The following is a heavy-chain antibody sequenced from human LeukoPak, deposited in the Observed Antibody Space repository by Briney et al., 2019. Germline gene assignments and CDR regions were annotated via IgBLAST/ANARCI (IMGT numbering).Heavy chain of an antibody. CDR1: GFTFSSYA. CDR2: ISGSGGST. J-gene: IGHJ4*02. V-gene: IGHV3-23*01. CDR3: AKDAAPLYYYDSSGYYSQGFDY. Sequence: GGSLRLSCAASGFTFSSYAMSWVRQAPGKGLEWVSAISGSGGSTYYADSVKGRFTISRDNSKNTLYLQMNSLRAEDTAVYYCAKDAAPLYYYDSSGYYSQGFDYWGQGTLVTVSS. D-gene: IGHD3-22*01.